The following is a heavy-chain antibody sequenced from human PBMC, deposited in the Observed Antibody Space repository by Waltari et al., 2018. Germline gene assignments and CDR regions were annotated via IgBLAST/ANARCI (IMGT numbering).Heavy chain of an antibody. J-gene: IGHJ4*02. D-gene: IGHD2-15*01. Sequence: QVQLVESGGGVVQPGGSLRLSCAASGFTFSSYGMHWVRQAPGKGLEWVAFIRYDGSNKYYADSVKGRFTISRDSSKNTLYLQMNSLRAEDTAVYYCAKDHSMDYWGQGTLVTVSS. CDR2: IRYDGSNK. CDR1: GFTFSSYG. CDR3: AKDHSMDY. V-gene: IGHV3-30*02.